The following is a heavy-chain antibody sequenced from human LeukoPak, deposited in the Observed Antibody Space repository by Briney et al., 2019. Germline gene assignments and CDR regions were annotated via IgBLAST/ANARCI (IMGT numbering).Heavy chain of an antibody. Sequence: ASVKVSCKASGGTFSSYAISWVRQAPGQGLEWMGGIIPIFGTANYAQKFQGRVTITADKSTSTAYMELSSLRSEDTGVYYCAREGYSSGWYNYFDYWGQGTLVTVSS. CDR1: GGTFSSYA. J-gene: IGHJ4*02. V-gene: IGHV1-69*06. D-gene: IGHD6-19*01. CDR2: IIPIFGTA. CDR3: AREGYSSGWYNYFDY.